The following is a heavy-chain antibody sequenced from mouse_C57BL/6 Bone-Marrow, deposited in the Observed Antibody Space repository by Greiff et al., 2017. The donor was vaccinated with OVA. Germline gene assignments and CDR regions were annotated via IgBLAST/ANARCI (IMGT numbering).Heavy chain of an antibody. CDR1: GYTFTSYW. J-gene: IGHJ1*03. CDR3: AREDYYGSSPYWYFDV. D-gene: IGHD1-1*01. Sequence: VQLQQPGAELVKPGASVKLSCKASGYTFTSYWMQWVKQRPGQGLEWIGEIDPSDSYTNYNQKFKGKAPLTVDTSSSTAYMQLSSLTSEDSAVYDCAREDYYGSSPYWYFDVWGTGTTVTVSS. V-gene: IGHV1-50*01. CDR2: IDPSDSYT.